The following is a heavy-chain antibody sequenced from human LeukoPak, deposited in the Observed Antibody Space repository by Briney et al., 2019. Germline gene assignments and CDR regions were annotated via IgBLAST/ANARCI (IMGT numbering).Heavy chain of an antibody. D-gene: IGHD2-2*01. CDR2: IYYSGST. J-gene: IGHJ3*02. CDR3: ARGCSSTSCYAGGAFDI. CDR1: GGSISSYY. Sequence: SETLSLTCTVSGGSISSYYWSWIRQPPGKGLEWIGYIYYSGSTNYNPSLKSRVTISVDTSKNQFSLELSSVTAADTAVYYCARGCSSTSCYAGGAFDIWGQGTMVTVSS. V-gene: IGHV4-59*01.